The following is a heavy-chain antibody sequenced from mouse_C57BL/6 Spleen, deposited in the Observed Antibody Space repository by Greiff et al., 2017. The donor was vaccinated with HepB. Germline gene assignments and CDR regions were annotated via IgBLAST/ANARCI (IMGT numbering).Heavy chain of an antibody. Sequence: QVQLQQPGAELVMPGASVKLSCKASGYTFTSYWMHWVKQRPGQGLEWIGEIDPSDSYTNYNQKFKGKSTLTVDKSSSTAYMQLSSLTSEDSAVYYCARVNYALGYFDYWGQGTTLTVSS. CDR1: GYTFTSYW. D-gene: IGHD2-4*01. CDR2: IDPSDSYT. CDR3: ARVNYALGYFDY. V-gene: IGHV1-69*01. J-gene: IGHJ2*01.